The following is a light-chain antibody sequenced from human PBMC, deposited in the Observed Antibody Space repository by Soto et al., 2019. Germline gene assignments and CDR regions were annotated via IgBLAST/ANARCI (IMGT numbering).Light chain of an antibody. V-gene: IGKV3-20*01. CDR3: QQYGSSPRT. CDR2: GAS. J-gene: IGKJ1*01. CDR1: QSVSSSY. Sequence: EIVLTQSPGTLSLSPGERATLSCRASQSVSSSYLAWYQQKPGQAPRLLIYGASSRATVIPDRFSGSGSGTDFTLTISRLYPEDFAVYYCQQYGSSPRTFGQGTKVEIK.